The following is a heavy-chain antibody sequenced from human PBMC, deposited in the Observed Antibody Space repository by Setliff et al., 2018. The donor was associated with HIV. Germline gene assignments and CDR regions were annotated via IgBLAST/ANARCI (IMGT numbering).Heavy chain of an antibody. J-gene: IGHJ6*03. D-gene: IGHD2-21*02. Sequence: GASVKVSCKASGGTFSSYAISWVRQAPGQGLEWMGGIIPIFGTANYAQKFQGRVTITADESTSTAYMELSSLRSEDTAVYYCARGSVVTRSRGYYYYMDVWGKGTTGTVS. CDR2: IIPIFGTA. CDR1: GGTFSSYA. V-gene: IGHV1-69*13. CDR3: ARGSVVTRSRGYYYYMDV.